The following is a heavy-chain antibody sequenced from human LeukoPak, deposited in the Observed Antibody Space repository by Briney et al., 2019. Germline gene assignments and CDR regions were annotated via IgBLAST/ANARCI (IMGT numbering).Heavy chain of an antibody. D-gene: IGHD3-22*01. J-gene: IGHJ6*02. CDR1: GFTFSSYG. V-gene: IGHV3-30*18. Sequence: PGRSLRLSCAASGFTFSSYGMHWVRQAPGKGLEWVAVISYDGSNKYYADSVKGRFTISRDNSKNTLYLQMNSLRAEDTAVYYCAKIGIDSSGYYLPTVYYYGMDVWCQGTTVTVSS. CDR3: AKIGIDSSGYYLPTVYYYGMDV. CDR2: ISYDGSNK.